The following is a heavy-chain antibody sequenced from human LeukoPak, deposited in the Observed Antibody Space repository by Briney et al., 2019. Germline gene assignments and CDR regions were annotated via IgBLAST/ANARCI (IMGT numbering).Heavy chain of an antibody. D-gene: IGHD3-10*01. Sequence: GGSLRLSCAASGFAFSSYWMIWVRQAPGKGLEWVANIRPDGSEKDYVDSVKGRFTISRDNAKNSLYLQMNSLRAEDTALYYCARIGGWFGNDYWGQGTLVTVSS. CDR2: IRPDGSEK. CDR3: ARIGGWFGNDY. V-gene: IGHV3-7*05. J-gene: IGHJ4*02. CDR1: GFAFSSYW.